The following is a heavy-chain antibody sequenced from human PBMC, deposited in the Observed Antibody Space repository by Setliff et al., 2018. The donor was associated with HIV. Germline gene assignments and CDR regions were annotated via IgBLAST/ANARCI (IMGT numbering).Heavy chain of an antibody. J-gene: IGHJ3*02. CDR3: AKMHTAMDPDTFDI. V-gene: IGHV3-30*02. Sequence: PGGSLRLSCAASGFTFSSYAMSWVRQAPGEGLEWVAFIRYDGSYRYYVDSVKGRFTISRDNSKNTMFLQMNSLRVEDTAIYYCAKMHTAMDPDTFDIWGQGTMVTVSS. D-gene: IGHD5-18*01. CDR2: IRYDGSYR. CDR1: GFTFSSYA.